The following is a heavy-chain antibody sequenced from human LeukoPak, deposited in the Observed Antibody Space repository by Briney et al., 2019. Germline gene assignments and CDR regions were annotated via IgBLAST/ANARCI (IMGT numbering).Heavy chain of an antibody. D-gene: IGHD6-19*01. Sequence: PGGSLRLSCAASGFTFSSYWMTWVRQAPGKGLEWVAVISYDGSNKYYADSVKGRFTISRDNSKNTLYLQMNSLRVEDTAVYYCAREPYSSGWYFSYYFDYWGQGTLVTVSS. CDR2: ISYDGSNK. V-gene: IGHV3-30-3*01. J-gene: IGHJ4*02. CDR3: AREPYSSGWYFSYYFDY. CDR1: GFTFSSYW.